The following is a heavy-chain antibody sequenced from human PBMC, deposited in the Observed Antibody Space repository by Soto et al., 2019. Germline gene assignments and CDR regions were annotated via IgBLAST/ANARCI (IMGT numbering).Heavy chain of an antibody. Sequence: EVQLVESGGGLVQPGGSLRLSCAASGFTFSNYDMRWVRQATGKGLEWISAIGTVGDTYYPGSVKRPFTTSRENAKNSLYLQTNSLRAGDTAVYYCASAAGYSSGIAALDIWCEATVVTVSS. J-gene: IGHJ3*02. CDR2: IGTVGDT. CDR1: GFTFSNYD. CDR3: ASAAGYSSGIAALDI. D-gene: IGHD6-19*01. V-gene: IGHV3-13*01.